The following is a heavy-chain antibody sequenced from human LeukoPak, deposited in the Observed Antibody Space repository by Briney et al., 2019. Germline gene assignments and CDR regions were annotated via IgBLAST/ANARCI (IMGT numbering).Heavy chain of an antibody. V-gene: IGHV4-31*03. CDR2: IYYSGST. D-gene: IGHD4-17*01. CDR3: ARDGYGDLRGFDP. CDR1: GGSISSGGYY. J-gene: IGHJ5*02. Sequence: SETLSLTCTVSGGSISSGGYYWSWLRQHPGKGLEWIGYIYYSGSTYYNPSLKSRVTISVHTSKNQFSLKLSSVTAADTAVYYCARDGYGDLRGFDPWGQGTLVTVSS.